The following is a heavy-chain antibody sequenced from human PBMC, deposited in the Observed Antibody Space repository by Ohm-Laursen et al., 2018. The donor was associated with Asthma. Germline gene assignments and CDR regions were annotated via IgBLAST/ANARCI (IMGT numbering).Heavy chain of an antibody. V-gene: IGHV1-2*06. CDR1: GYPFNGYY. CDR2: INPNSGGI. CDR3: ARDALYADRYFDY. D-gene: IGHD3-3*01. Sequence: VASVKVSCKASGYPFNGYYVHWVRQAPGQGLEWMGRINPNSGGIRYAQKFQGRVTMTRDTSINTVYMELSSLTSDDTAVYYCARDALYADRYFDYWGQGTLLTVSS. J-gene: IGHJ4*02.